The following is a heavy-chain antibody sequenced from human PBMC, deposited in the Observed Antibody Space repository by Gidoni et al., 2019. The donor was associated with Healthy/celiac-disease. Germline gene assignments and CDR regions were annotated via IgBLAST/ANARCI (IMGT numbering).Heavy chain of an antibody. Sequence: EVQLLESGGGLVQPGGSLRLSCAASGFTFSSYAMSWVRQAPGKGLDWVSAISGSGGSTYYAESVKGRLTISRDNSKNTLYLQMNSLRAEDTAVYYCAKGRYCSSTSCYTHFDYWGQGTLVTVSA. CDR2: ISGSGGST. D-gene: IGHD2-2*02. CDR1: GFTFSSYA. J-gene: IGHJ4*02. V-gene: IGHV3-23*01. CDR3: AKGRYCSSTSCYTHFDY.